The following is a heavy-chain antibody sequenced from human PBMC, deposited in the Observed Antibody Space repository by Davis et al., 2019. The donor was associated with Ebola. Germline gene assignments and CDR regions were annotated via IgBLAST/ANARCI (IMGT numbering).Heavy chain of an antibody. CDR1: GFTFSSYA. D-gene: IGHD2-15*01. CDR3: ARGILSCSGNKCYSHNWFDT. V-gene: IGHV3-30-3*01. CDR2: ISYDGSNK. Sequence: GESLKISCAASGFTFSSYAMHWVRQAPGKGLEWVAVISYDGSNKYYADSVKGRFTISRDNARNSLYLQMNSLRGEDTAVYYCARGILSCSGNKCYSHNWFDTWGQGSLVIVSS. J-gene: IGHJ5*02.